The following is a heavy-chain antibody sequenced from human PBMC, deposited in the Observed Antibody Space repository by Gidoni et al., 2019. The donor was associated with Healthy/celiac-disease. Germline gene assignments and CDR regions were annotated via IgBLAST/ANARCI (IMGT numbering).Heavy chain of an antibody. CDR2: IKQDGSEK. Sequence: EVQLVESGGGLVQPGGSLRLSCAASGFTFSSYWTSWVRQAPGKGLKWVANIKQDGSEKYYVDSVKGRFTISRDNAKNSLYLQMNSLRAEDTAVYYCARGLGYCSGGSCRLGAFDIWGQGTMVTVSS. V-gene: IGHV3-7*01. D-gene: IGHD2-15*01. CDR3: ARGLGYCSGGSCRLGAFDI. CDR1: GFTFSSYW. J-gene: IGHJ3*02.